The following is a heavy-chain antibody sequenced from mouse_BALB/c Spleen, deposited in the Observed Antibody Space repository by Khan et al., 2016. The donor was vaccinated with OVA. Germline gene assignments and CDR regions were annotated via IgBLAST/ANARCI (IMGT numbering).Heavy chain of an antibody. CDR1: GYSITSDYA. Sequence: EVQLQESGPGLVKPSQSLSLTCTVTGYSITSDYAWNWIRQFPGNKLEWMGYISYSGNTKYNPSLKSRISITRDTSKNQFFQQLNSVTPEDTATYYCARIYGGDFDYWGQGTTLTGSS. J-gene: IGHJ2*01. CDR2: ISYSGNT. D-gene: IGHD1-1*01. V-gene: IGHV3-2*02. CDR3: ARIYGGDFDY.